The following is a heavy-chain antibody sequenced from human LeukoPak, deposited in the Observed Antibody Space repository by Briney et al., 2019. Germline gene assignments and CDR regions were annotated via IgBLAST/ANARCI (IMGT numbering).Heavy chain of an antibody. J-gene: IGHJ4*02. D-gene: IGHD3-10*01. Sequence: GGSLRLSCAASGFTFSSYGMHWVRQAPGKGLEWVAVISYDGSNKYYADSVKGRFTISRDNSKNTLYLQMNSLRAEDTAVYYCAKGWFGEHLDYWGQGTLVTVPS. CDR2: ISYDGSNK. CDR1: GFTFSSYG. V-gene: IGHV3-30*18. CDR3: AKGWFGEHLDY.